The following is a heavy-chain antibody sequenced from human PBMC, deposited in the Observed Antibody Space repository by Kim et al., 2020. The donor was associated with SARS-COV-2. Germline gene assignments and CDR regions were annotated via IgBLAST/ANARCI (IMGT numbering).Heavy chain of an antibody. CDR2: ISYDGSNK. CDR3: ARDASESSSWPDWYFDL. J-gene: IGHJ2*01. V-gene: IGHV3-30-3*01. D-gene: IGHD6-13*01. CDR1: GFTFSSYA. Sequence: GGSLRLSCAASGFTFSSYAMHWVRQAPGKGLEWVAVISYDGSNKYYADSVKGRFTISRDNSKNTLYLQMNSLRAEDTAVYYCARDASESSSWPDWYFDLWGRGTLVTVSS.